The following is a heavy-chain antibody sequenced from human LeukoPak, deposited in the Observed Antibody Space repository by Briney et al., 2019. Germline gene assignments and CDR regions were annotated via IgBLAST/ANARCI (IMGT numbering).Heavy chain of an antibody. J-gene: IGHJ4*02. CDR1: GFTFSGYA. Sequence: GGSLRLSCAASGFTFSGYAMHWVRQAPGKGLDWVAIISHDGNNKYYTDSVKGRFTISRDNSKNTLYLQMNSLRAEDTAVYYCAKDREGYCSGGSCYPAGYWGQGTLVTVSS. CDR2: ISHDGNNK. CDR3: AKDREGYCSGGSCYPAGY. D-gene: IGHD2-15*01. V-gene: IGHV3-30*04.